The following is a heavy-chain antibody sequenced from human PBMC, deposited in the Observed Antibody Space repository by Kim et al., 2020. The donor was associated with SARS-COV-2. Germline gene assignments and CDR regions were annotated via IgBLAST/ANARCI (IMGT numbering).Heavy chain of an antibody. D-gene: IGHD6-19*01. J-gene: IGHJ5*02. CDR3: ARGRGAVAGTGNWFDP. Sequence: KFQGRVTITADKSTSTAYMELSSLRSEDTAVYYCARGRGAVAGTGNWFDPWGQGTLVTVSS. V-gene: IGHV1-69*04.